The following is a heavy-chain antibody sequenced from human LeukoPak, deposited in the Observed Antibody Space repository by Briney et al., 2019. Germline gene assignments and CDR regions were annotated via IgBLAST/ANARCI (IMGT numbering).Heavy chain of an antibody. Sequence: SETLSLTCTVSGDSMSSYYWNWIRQPAGKGLEWIGRIYISGITNYNPSLQSRVTMSVDTSKNQFSLNLSSVTAADTAVYYCARDPGMERFVVVFDNWGQGTLVTVSS. CDR1: GDSMSSYY. CDR3: ARDPGMERFVVVFDN. D-gene: IGHD3-10*01. V-gene: IGHV4-4*07. J-gene: IGHJ4*02. CDR2: IYISGIT.